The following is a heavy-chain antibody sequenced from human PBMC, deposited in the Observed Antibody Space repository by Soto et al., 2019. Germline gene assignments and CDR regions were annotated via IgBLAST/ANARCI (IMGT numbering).Heavy chain of an antibody. J-gene: IGHJ5*02. V-gene: IGHV2-5*02. CDR3: ANRLDDYVWATNWFDP. D-gene: IGHD3-16*01. CDR1: GFSLSTSGVG. CDR2: MYWDDDK. Sequence: QITLKESVPTLVKPTQTLTLTCTFSGFSLSTSGVGVGWIRQPPGKALEWLALMYWDDDKRYSTSLKSRLTIPKDTSKNQVVLTMTNMDPVDTSTYYCANRLDDYVWATNWFDPWGQGNLVTLSP.